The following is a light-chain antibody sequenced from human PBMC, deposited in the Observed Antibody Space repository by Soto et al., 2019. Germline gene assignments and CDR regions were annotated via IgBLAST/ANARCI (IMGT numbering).Light chain of an antibody. CDR1: SSNIGSNI. J-gene: IGLJ2*01. Sequence: QSVLTQPPSASGTPGQRVTISCSGSSSNIGSNIVNWYQHLPGTAPKLLIYSNNQRPSGVPDRFSGSKSGTSASLAISGLQSEDEADYYCATWDDSLNGVVLGGGTQLTVL. CDR2: SNN. V-gene: IGLV1-44*01. CDR3: ATWDDSLNGVV.